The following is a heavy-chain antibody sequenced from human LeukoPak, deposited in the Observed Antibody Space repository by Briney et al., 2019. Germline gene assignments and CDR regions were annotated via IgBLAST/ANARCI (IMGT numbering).Heavy chain of an antibody. V-gene: IGHV3-48*03. J-gene: IGHJ4*02. CDR2: ISGSGSTI. CDR3: ATLWDPVAGTTQPLL. D-gene: IGHD6-19*01. CDR1: GFTFSSYE. Sequence: GGSLRLSCAASGFTFSSYEMNWVRQAPGKGLEWVSYISGSGSTIYYGDSLKGRLTISRDNANNSLYLQMNSLRVEDTAVYYCATLWDPVAGTTQPLLWGQGTLVTVSS.